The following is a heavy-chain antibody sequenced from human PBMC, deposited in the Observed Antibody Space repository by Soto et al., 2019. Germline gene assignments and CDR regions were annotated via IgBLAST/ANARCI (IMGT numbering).Heavy chain of an antibody. Sequence: ASVKVSCKASGYTFTSYGISWVRQAPGQGLEWMGWISAYNGNTNYAQKLQGRVTMTTDTSTSTAYMELRSLRSDDTAVYYCAKGYCSSTSCYAHFDYWGQGTLVTSPQ. CDR1: GYTFTSYG. J-gene: IGHJ4*02. CDR3: AKGYCSSTSCYAHFDY. CDR2: ISAYNGNT. D-gene: IGHD2-2*01. V-gene: IGHV1-18*01.